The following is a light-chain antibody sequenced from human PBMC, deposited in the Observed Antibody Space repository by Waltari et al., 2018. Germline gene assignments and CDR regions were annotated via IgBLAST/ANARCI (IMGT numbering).Light chain of an antibody. CDR3: QQRRNWPLT. CDR1: QSVSYY. J-gene: IGKJ4*01. CDR2: DTS. Sequence: ERATLSGRASQSVSYYLAWYQQRPGQAPRLLIYDTSHRATGIPDRFSGSGSETDFTLTISSLEPEDFAVYYCQQRRNWPLTFGGGTKVEIK. V-gene: IGKV3-11*01.